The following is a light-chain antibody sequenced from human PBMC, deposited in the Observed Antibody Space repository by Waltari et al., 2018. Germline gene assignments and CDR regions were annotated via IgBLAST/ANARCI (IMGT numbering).Light chain of an antibody. J-gene: IGKJ4*01. CDR3: QQYASSPLT. V-gene: IGKV3-20*01. CDR1: QTVSKSY. CDR2: DAS. Sequence: ENVLTQSPGALSLSPGERATLSCRASQTVSKSYLAWFQQKPGQPPSLLLDDASNRATGIPDRVSGSGSGTDFNLTINRLEPEDFAVYYCQQYASSPLTFGGGTKVEIK.